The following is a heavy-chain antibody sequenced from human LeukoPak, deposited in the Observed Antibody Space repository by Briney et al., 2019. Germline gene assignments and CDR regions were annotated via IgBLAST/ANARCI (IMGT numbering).Heavy chain of an antibody. J-gene: IGHJ3*02. CDR2: VSSSSSYI. V-gene: IGHV3-21*01. CDR3: ARDRGSSGLCI. Sequence: GGSLRLSCAASGYIFSNYGMNWVRQAPGKGLEWVSSVSSSSSYIYYADSVKGRFTISRDNAKNSLYLQMNSLRAEDTAVYYCARDRGSSGLCIWGQGTMVTVSS. CDR1: GYIFSNYG. D-gene: IGHD6-19*01.